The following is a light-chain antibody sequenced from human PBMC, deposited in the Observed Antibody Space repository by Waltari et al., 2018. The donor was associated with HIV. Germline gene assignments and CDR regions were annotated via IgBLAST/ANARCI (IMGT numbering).Light chain of an antibody. J-gene: IGLJ3*02. CDR1: SSNIGARAHFD. CDR3: QSYDTRLSGSV. V-gene: IGLV1-40*01. CDR2: GNN. Sequence: QSVLTQPPSVSGAPGQTVTISCTGSSSNIGARAHFDVHWYQQLPGTAPKLPIYGNNNRPSGVPDRVSGSKSGASASLAITGLQAEDEADYYCQSYDTRLSGSVFGGGTKLTVL.